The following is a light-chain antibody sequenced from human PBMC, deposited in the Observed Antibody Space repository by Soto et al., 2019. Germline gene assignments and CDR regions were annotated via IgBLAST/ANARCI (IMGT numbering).Light chain of an antibody. V-gene: IGKV3-20*01. J-gene: IGKJ2*01. CDR1: PSVTNY. CDR2: GAF. CDR3: QQYGSSRDT. Sequence: EIVLTQSPATLSLSPGERATLSCRASPSVTNYLAWYQQKPGQPPRLLIYGAFNRAAGIPARFSGRGSGTEFTLAISRLQSEDFAVYYCQQYGSSRDTFGQGTKVDIK.